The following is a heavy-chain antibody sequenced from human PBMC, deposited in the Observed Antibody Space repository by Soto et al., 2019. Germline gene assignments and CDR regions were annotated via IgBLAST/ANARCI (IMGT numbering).Heavy chain of an antibody. J-gene: IGHJ5*02. CDR1: GGSINSSNW. V-gene: IGHV4-4*02. CDR2: IYHSGST. CDR3: ARTGPLNWFDP. Sequence: PSETMSLTCAVCGGSINSSNWWSSVRQPPGKGLEWIGEIYHSGSTNYNPSLKSRVTISVDKSKNQFSLKLSSVTAADTAVYYCARTGPLNWFDPWGQGTLVTGSS.